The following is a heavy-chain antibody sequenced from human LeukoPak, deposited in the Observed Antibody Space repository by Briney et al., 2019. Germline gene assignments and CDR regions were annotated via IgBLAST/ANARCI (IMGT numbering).Heavy chain of an antibody. Sequence: PGGSLRLSCAASGFTFSDFYMTWIRQAPGKGLEWVSYISNRGSTIHYADSVRGRFTISRDNAKKSLYLQMNSLRAEDTAVYYCARSADRSGCFREITLYYFDYWGQGTLVTVSS. CDR1: GFTFSDFY. J-gene: IGHJ4*02. CDR2: ISNRGSTI. CDR3: ARSADRSGCFREITLYYFDY. D-gene: IGHD3-22*01. V-gene: IGHV3-11*01.